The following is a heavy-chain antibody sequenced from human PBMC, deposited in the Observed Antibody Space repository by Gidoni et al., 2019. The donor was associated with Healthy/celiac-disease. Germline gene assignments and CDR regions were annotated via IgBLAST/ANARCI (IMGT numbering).Heavy chain of an antibody. CDR2: INHSGST. CDR1: GGSFSGYY. D-gene: IGHD3-22*01. Sequence: QVQLQQWGAGLLKPSETLSLTCAVYGGSFSGYYWSWIRQPPGKGLEWIGEINHSGSTNYNPSLKSRVTISVDTSKNQFSLKLSSVTAADTAVYYCARGRSGYYPRADYFDYWGQGTLVTVSS. J-gene: IGHJ4*02. V-gene: IGHV4-34*01. CDR3: ARGRSGYYPRADYFDY.